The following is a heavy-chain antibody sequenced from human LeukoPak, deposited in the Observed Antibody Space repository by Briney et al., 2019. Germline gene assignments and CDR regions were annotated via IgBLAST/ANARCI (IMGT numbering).Heavy chain of an antibody. V-gene: IGHV3-53*01. CDR2: IYDSGTT. CDR3: ARGPEGNSRLEY. D-gene: IGHD1/OR15-1a*01. Sequence: GGSLRLSCAASGFTFSSNYMSWVRQAPGKGLEWVSIIYDSGTTYYADSAKGRFTISRDNSKNTLYLQMNSLRVEDTALYYCARGPEGNSRLEYWGRGILVTVSS. J-gene: IGHJ4*02. CDR1: GFTFSSNY.